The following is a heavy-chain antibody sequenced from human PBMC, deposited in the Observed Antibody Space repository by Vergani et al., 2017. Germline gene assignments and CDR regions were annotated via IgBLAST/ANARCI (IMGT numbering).Heavy chain of an antibody. D-gene: IGHD3-3*01. CDR2: IIPIFGTA. Sequence: QVQLVQSGAEVKKPGSSVKVSCKASGGTFSSYAISWVRQAPGKGLEWMGGIIPIFGTANYAQKFQGRVTITADESTSTAYMELSSLRSEDTAVDYCASRDITIFGVVILRCYYYYGMDVWGQGTTVTVSS. V-gene: IGHV1-69*19. CDR1: GGTFSSYA. CDR3: ASRDITIFGVVILRCYYYYGMDV. J-gene: IGHJ6*02.